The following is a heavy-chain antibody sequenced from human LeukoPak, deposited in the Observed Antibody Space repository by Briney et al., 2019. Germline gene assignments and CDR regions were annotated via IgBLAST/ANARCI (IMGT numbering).Heavy chain of an antibody. CDR1: GYTFTSYG. V-gene: IGHV1-18*01. Sequence: ASVKVSCKASGYTFTSYGISWVRQAPGQGLEWMGWISAYNGNTNYAQKLQGRVTMTTDTSTSTAYMELRSLRSDDTAVYYCARDRHCSGGSCYSYYYYYMDVWGKGTTVTISS. CDR3: ARDRHCSGGSCYSYYYYYMDV. J-gene: IGHJ6*03. D-gene: IGHD2-15*01. CDR2: ISAYNGNT.